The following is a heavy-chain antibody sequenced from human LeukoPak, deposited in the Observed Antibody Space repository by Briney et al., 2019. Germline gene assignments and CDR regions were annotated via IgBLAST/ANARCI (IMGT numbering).Heavy chain of an antibody. D-gene: IGHD6-19*01. CDR2: FDPEDGET. CDR3: ATSVFPSGWYDY. CDR1: GYTLTELS. Sequence: ASVKVSCKVSGYTLTELSMHWVQQAPGKGLEWMGGFDPEDGETIYAQKFQGRVTMTEDTSTDTAYMELSSLRSEDTAVYYCATSVFPSGWYDYWGQGTLVTVSS. V-gene: IGHV1-24*01. J-gene: IGHJ4*02.